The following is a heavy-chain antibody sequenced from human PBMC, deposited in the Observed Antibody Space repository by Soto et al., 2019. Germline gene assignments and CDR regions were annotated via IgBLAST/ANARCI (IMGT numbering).Heavy chain of an antibody. D-gene: IGHD2-2*02. CDR3: ARGCSSTSCYTGFDP. V-gene: IGHV4-30-2*01. CDR1: GASIGSNPYS. Sequence: SETLSLTCTVSGASIGSNPYSWTWIRQPPGKGLEWIGYIYHTGRTDYNPSLKSRVTISLDRPKSQFSLKLTSVTAADTAVYYCARGCSSTSCYTGFDPWGLGTLVTVSS. J-gene: IGHJ5*02. CDR2: IYHTGRT.